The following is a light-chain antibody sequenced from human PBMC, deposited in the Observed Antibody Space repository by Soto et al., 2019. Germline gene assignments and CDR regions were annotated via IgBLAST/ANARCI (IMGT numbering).Light chain of an antibody. CDR3: QQYGSYSPWT. J-gene: IGKJ1*01. Sequence: DIQMTQSPSTLSASVGDRVTITCRASQSIGSWLAWYQQKPGKAPKLLIYKASSLESGVPSRFSGSGSGTEFTLSISRLQPDDFASYYCQQYGSYSPWTFGQGTKVEIK. CDR2: KAS. CDR1: QSIGSW. V-gene: IGKV1-5*03.